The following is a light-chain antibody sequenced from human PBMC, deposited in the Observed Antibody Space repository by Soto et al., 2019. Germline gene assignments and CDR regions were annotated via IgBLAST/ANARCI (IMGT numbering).Light chain of an antibody. CDR1: QSISSW. CDR3: HQYNSYPLT. Sequence: DIQMTQYPSTLSASVGDRVTITCRASQSISSWLAWYQQKPGKAPKVLIYKASSLESGVPSRFSGRGSGTEFTLTISSLQPDDFATYFCHQYNSYPLTFGGGTKVEIK. V-gene: IGKV1-5*03. J-gene: IGKJ4*01. CDR2: KAS.